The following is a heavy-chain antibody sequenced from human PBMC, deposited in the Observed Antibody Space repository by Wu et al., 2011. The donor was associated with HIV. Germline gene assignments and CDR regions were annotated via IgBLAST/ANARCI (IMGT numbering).Heavy chain of an antibody. CDR2: IILIFNTA. CDR3: ATDPTIVGEG. Sequence: RQAPGQGLEWLGRIILIFNTANYAQNFQSRLTLTADKSTSTAYMELSSLRSEDTAVYYCATDPTIVGEGWGQGTRVTVSS. J-gene: IGHJ1*01. V-gene: IGHV1-69*06. D-gene: IGHD2/OR15-2a*01.